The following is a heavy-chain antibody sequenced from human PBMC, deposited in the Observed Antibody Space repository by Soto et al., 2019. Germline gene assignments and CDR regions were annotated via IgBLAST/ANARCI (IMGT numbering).Heavy chain of an antibody. V-gene: IGHV4-31*03. Sequence: SETLSLTVTVAAGAIIGGCCSLSWIRQHPGKGLEWIGYIYYSGSTYYNPSLKSRVTISVDTSKNQFSLKLSSVTAADTAVYYCARAGSSRRQLPRDALDIWGQGTMVTVSS. CDR2: IYYSGST. D-gene: IGHD6-13*01. CDR3: ARAGSSRRQLPRDALDI. J-gene: IGHJ3*02. CDR1: AGAIIGGCCS.